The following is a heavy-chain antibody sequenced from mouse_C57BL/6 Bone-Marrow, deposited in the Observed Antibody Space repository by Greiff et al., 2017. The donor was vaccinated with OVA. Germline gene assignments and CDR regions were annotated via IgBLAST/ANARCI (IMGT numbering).Heavy chain of an antibody. CDR3: ARDDGYFFEY. V-gene: IGHV1-76*01. CDR2: IYPGSGNT. Sequence: QVQLQQPGAEVVRPGASVKLSCKASGYTFTDHYINWVKQRPGQGLEWIARIYPGSGNTYYNEKFKGKATLTAEKSSNTAYMQLSSLTSDDSAVYVCARDDGYFFEYWGQGTTLTVSS. CDR1: GYTFTDHY. D-gene: IGHD2-3*01. J-gene: IGHJ2*01.